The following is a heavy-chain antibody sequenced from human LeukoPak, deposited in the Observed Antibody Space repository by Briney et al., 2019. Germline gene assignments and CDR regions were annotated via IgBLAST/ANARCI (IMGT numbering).Heavy chain of an antibody. D-gene: IGHD3-9*01. CDR2: ISYDGSNK. J-gene: IGHJ4*01. V-gene: IGHV3-30*01. CDR3: ARDVSDDILTGYLDY. CDR1: GFTFSSYA. Sequence: GGSLRLSCAASGFTFSSYAMHWVRQAPGKGLEWVAVISYDGSNKYYADSVKGRFTISRDNSKNTLYLQMNSLRAEDTAVYYCARDVSDDILTGYLDYWGHGTLVTVSS.